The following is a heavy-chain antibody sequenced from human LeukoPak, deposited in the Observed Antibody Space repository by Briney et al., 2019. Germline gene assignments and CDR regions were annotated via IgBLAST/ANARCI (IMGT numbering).Heavy chain of an antibody. CDR1: GGTFSSYA. CDR3: ARNPTHGWLPYYFDY. V-gene: IGHV1-69*13. CDR2: IIPIFGTA. Sequence: GASVKVSCKASGGTFSSYAISWVRQAPGQGLEWMGGIIPIFGTANYAQKFQGRVTITADESTSTAYMELSSLRSEDTAVYYCARNPTHGWLPYYFDYWGQGALVTVSS. J-gene: IGHJ4*02. D-gene: IGHD6-19*01.